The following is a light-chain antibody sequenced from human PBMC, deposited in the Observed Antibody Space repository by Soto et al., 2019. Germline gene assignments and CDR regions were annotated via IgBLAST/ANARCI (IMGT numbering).Light chain of an antibody. Sequence: DIQMTQSPSSLSASVGDRVTITCRASQTITSDLNWYQLKPGKPPKLLIYAASSLQGGVPSRFSGSGSGTDFTLTISSLQPEASETYYCHQNYLTPYTFGQGTRLEIK. CDR1: QTITSD. V-gene: IGKV1-39*01. J-gene: IGKJ5*01. CDR3: HQNYLTPYT. CDR2: AAS.